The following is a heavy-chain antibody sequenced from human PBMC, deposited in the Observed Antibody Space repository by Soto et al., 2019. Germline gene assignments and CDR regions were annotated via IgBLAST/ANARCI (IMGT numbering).Heavy chain of an antibody. CDR1: GFTFSNYA. D-gene: IGHD2-21*01. Sequence: EVQLLESGGGLVQPGESLRLSCAASGFTFSNYAMNWVRQAPGKGLEWISTISGSGGSRYYADSVRGRVTISGDNSKNTLYLQMNSLRAEDTAVYYCAKGTPLYCGADCSTFDYWGQGTLVTVSS. V-gene: IGHV3-23*01. CDR2: ISGSGGSR. J-gene: IGHJ4*02. CDR3: AKGTPLYCGADCSTFDY.